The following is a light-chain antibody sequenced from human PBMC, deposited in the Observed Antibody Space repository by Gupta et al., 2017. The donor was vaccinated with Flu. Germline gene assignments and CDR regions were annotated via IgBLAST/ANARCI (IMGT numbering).Light chain of an antibody. Sequence: DILLTQSPSFLSASVGDRVTITCRASQAVSSYLAWYQQKPEQAPKLLIYGTVILQNGFTSRFSGSGSGTEFNRTISSLQPEDFASYYFQQLKYFGGGTKVEIK. CDR3: QQLKY. V-gene: IGKV1-9*01. CDR2: GTV. CDR1: QAVSSY. J-gene: IGKJ4*01.